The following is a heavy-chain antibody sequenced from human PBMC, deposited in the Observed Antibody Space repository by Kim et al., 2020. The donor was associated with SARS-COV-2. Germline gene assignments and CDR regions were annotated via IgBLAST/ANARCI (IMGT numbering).Heavy chain of an antibody. CDR3: ARTSYYDSSGYYGPSPLFDY. V-gene: IGHV4-31*03. CDR2: IYYSGST. J-gene: IGHJ4*02. D-gene: IGHD3-22*01. CDR1: GGSISSGGYY. Sequence: SETLSLTCTVSGGSISSGGYYWSWIRQHPGKGLEWTGYIYYSGSTYYNPSLKSRVTISVDTSKNQFSLKLSSVTAADTAVYYCARTSYYDSSGYYGPSPLFDYWGQGTLVTVSS.